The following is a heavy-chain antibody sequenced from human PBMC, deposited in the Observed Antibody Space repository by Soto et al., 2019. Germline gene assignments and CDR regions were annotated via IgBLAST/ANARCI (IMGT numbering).Heavy chain of an antibody. CDR2: ISSSSSTI. Sequence: PGGSLRLSCAASGFTFSSYSMNWVRQAPGKGLEWVSYISSSSSTIYYADSVKGRFTISRDNAKNSLYLQMNSLRDEDTAVYYCARDRGSGWYLGAFDIWGQGTMVTVSS. D-gene: IGHD6-19*01. J-gene: IGHJ3*02. V-gene: IGHV3-48*02. CDR1: GFTFSSYS. CDR3: ARDRGSGWYLGAFDI.